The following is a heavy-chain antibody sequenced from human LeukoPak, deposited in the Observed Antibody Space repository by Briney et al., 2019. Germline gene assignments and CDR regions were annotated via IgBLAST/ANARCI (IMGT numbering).Heavy chain of an antibody. D-gene: IGHD5-18*01. CDR3: AKEGAVRTVLTAMVTNYYYGMDV. J-gene: IGHJ6*02. CDR1: GYTFTDYY. Sequence: GASVKVSCKASGYTFTDYYIHWVRQAPGQGLEWMGWISAYNGNTNYAQKLQGRVTMTTDTSTSTAYMELRSLRSDDTAVYYCAKEGAVRTVLTAMVTNYYYGMDVWGQGTTVTVSS. V-gene: IGHV1-18*04. CDR2: ISAYNGNT.